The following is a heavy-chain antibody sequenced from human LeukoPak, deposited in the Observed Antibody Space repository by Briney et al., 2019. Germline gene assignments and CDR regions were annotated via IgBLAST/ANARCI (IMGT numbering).Heavy chain of an antibody. V-gene: IGHV3-23*01. D-gene: IGHD3-10*01. CDR2: ISGSGGST. J-gene: IGHJ4*02. CDR1: GFTFSSYS. Sequence: PGGSLRLSCAASGFTFSSYSMNWVRQAPGKGLEWVSAISGSGGSTYYADSVKGRFTISRDNSKNTLYLQMNSLRAEDTAVYYCAKSQAWSAELVLLSLWGQGTLVTVSS. CDR3: AKSQAWSAELVLLSL.